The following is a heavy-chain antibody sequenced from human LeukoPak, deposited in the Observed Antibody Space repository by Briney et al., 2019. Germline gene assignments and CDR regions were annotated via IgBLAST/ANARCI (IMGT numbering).Heavy chain of an antibody. CDR3: ARHGYSSSWFVY. CDR2: IYYSGST. D-gene: IGHD6-13*01. J-gene: IGHJ5*01. CDR1: GGSISSSSYY. Sequence: PSETLSLTCTVSGGSISSSSYYWGWIRQPPGKGLEWIGSIYYSGSTYYNPSLKSRVTISVDTSKNQFSLKLSSVTAADTAVYYCARHGYSSSWFVYWGQGTLVTVSS. V-gene: IGHV4-39*01.